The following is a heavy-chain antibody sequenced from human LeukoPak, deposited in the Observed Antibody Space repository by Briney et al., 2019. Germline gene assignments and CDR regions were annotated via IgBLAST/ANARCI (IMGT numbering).Heavy chain of an antibody. V-gene: IGHV4-39*07. Sequence: SETLSLTCTVSGGSISSSNYYWGWIRQPPGKGLEWIGSIYYSGSTYYSPSLKSRVTISVDTSKNQFSLKLSSVTAADTAVYYCAGTTHYAAYAFDIWGQGTMVTVSS. CDR3: AGTTHYAAYAFDI. D-gene: IGHD4-17*01. CDR2: IYYSGST. CDR1: GGSISSSNYY. J-gene: IGHJ3*02.